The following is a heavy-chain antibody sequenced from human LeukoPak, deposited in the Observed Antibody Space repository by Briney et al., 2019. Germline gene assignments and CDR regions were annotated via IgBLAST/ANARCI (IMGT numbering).Heavy chain of an antibody. CDR2: IYYSGST. Sequence: KPSETLSLTCTVSGGSISSYYWSWIRQPPGKGLEWIGYIYYSGSTNYNPSLKSRVTISVDTSKNQFSLKLSSATAADTAAYYCARAGAITFGGVIASFDYWGQGTLVTVSS. CDR1: GGSISSYY. D-gene: IGHD3-16*02. J-gene: IGHJ4*02. V-gene: IGHV4-59*12. CDR3: ARAGAITFGGVIASFDY.